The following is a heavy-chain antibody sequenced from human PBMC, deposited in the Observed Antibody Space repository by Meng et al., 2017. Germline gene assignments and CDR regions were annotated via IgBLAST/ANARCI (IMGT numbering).Heavy chain of an antibody. CDR3: ATRGNPYLNC. Sequence: QGQLVQSGAEVKKPGASGKVSCDASAYTLSSDGFSWVRQAPGQGLEWLGWINTYNGKTDYAHKFQDRVTLTTDTFTNTAYMELRSLRSDDTAVYYCATRGNPYLNCWGQGTLVTVSS. CDR2: INTYNGKT. J-gene: IGHJ4*02. CDR1: AYTLSSDG. V-gene: IGHV1-18*01.